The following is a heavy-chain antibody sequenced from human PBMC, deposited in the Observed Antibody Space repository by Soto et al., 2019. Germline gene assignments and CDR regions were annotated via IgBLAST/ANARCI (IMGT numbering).Heavy chain of an antibody. CDR3: AKDPYWGPPGY. Sequence: GGSLRLSCAASGFTFSSYGMHWVRQAPGKGLEWVAVISYDGSNKYYADSVKGRFTISRDNSKNTLYLQMNSLRAEDTAVYYCAKDPYWGPPGYWGQGTLVTVSS. J-gene: IGHJ4*02. V-gene: IGHV3-30*18. D-gene: IGHD7-27*01. CDR1: GFTFSSYG. CDR2: ISYDGSNK.